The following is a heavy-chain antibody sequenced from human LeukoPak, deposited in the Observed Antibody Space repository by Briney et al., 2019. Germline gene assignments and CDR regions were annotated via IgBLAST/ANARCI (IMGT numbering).Heavy chain of an antibody. CDR3: VRGGYDFSSGYYPSR. V-gene: IGHV1-46*01. CDR2: INPSVGST. CDR1: GYTFTTYY. J-gene: IGHJ4*02. D-gene: IGHD3-3*01. Sequence: ASVKVSCKASGYTFTTYYMNWVRQAPGQGFEWMGIINPSVGSTSYAQKFQGRVSMTRDTSTSTVYMELSSLRSDDTAVYYCVRGGYDFSSGYYPSRWGQGTLVTVSS.